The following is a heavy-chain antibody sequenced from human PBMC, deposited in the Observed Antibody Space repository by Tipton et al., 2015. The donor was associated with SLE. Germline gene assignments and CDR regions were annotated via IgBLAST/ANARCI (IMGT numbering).Heavy chain of an antibody. CDR1: NGSISSGSYY. J-gene: IGHJ4*02. D-gene: IGHD3-10*01. CDR2: VYTTGST. Sequence: TLSLTCIVSNGSISSGSYYWSWFRQPAGKGLEWIGRVYTTGSTNYNPSLKSRVSISIDTSKNQFSLKMNSITAADAAVYYCARDLSGEFDFWGQGTLVTVSS. V-gene: IGHV4-61*02. CDR3: ARDLSGEFDF.